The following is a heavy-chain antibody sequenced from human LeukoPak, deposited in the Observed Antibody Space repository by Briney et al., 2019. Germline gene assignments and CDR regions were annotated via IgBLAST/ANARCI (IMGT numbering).Heavy chain of an antibody. J-gene: IGHJ4*02. CDR2: IWYDGSKE. V-gene: IGHV3-33*01. Sequence: AGGSLRLSCAASGFTFSSYGMHWVRQAPGKGLEWVAVIWYDGSKEYYADSVKGRFTISRDDSKNTLYLEMNSLRAEDTAVYYCARDGGAGLDYWGQGTLVTVSS. CDR3: ARDGGAGLDY. CDR1: GFTFSSYG. D-gene: IGHD2-15*01.